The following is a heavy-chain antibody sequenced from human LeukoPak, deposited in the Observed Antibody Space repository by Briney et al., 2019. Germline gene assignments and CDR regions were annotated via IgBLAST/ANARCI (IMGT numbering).Heavy chain of an antibody. CDR1: GFTFSSYS. CDR3: ARDPVNYYDSSGYYHSPDY. V-gene: IGHV3-48*02. D-gene: IGHD3-22*01. CDR2: ISSSSSTI. Sequence: GGSLRLSCAASGFTFSSYSMNWVRQAPGKGLEWVSYISSSSSTIYYADSVKGRFTISRDNAKNSLYLQMNSLRDEDTAVYYCARDPVNYYDSSGYYHSPDYWGQGTLVTVSS. J-gene: IGHJ4*02.